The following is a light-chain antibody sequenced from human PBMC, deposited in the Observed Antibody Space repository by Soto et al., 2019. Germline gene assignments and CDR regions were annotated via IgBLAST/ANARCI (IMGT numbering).Light chain of an antibody. V-gene: IGLV2-14*01. CDR1: MRDVGAYNL. CDR2: EVR. CDR3: SADTARSTLV. J-gene: IGLJ3*02. Sequence: QSALTQPASVSGSAGQTITISCSGTMRDVGAYNLVSWYQQHPGTAPKLIIYEVRTRPSGISSRFSGSRSGNTASLTISGLQSEDEGDYYCSADTARSTLVFGGGTKLTVL.